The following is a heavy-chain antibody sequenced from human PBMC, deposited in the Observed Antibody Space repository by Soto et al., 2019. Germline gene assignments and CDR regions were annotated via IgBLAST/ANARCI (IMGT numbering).Heavy chain of an antibody. CDR1: GGSISSYY. CDR2: IYYSGST. D-gene: IGHD3-10*01. CDR3: ARDGQFGVWFGKKPYYYYYMDV. J-gene: IGHJ6*03. V-gene: IGHV4-59*01. Sequence: SETLSLTCTVSGGSISSYYWSWIRQPPGKGLEWIGYIYYSGSTNYNPSLKSRVTISVDTSKNQFSLKLSSVTAADTAVYYCARDGQFGVWFGKKPYYYYYMDVWGKGTTVTVSS.